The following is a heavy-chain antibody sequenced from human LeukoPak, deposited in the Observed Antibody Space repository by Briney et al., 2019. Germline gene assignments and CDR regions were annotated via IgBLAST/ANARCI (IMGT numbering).Heavy chain of an antibody. V-gene: IGHV3-30*03. CDR3: ARAYSSGWYGDFDY. Sequence: RSGGSLRLSCAASGFTFSSYSVNWVRQAPGQGLEWVAAISYDGSNKYYADSVKGRFTISRDNSKKTMYLQMNSLTTEDTAVYYCARAYSSGWYGDFDYWGQGTLVTVSS. D-gene: IGHD6-19*01. CDR2: ISYDGSNK. CDR1: GFTFSSYS. J-gene: IGHJ4*02.